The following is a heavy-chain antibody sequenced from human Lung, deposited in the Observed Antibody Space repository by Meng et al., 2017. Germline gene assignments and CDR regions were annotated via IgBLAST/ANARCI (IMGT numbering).Heavy chain of an antibody. CDR2: INHSGST. V-gene: IGHV4-34*01. D-gene: IGHD4-11*01. CDR3: ARGPTTMAHDFDY. J-gene: IGHJ4*02. CDR1: GGSFSDYY. Sequence: VRRSQWGQGLLKPSGHLSLTCVVSGGSFSDYYWSWIRQPPGKGLDWIGEINHSGSTNYNPSLESRATISVDTSQNNLSLKLSSVTAADSAVYYCARGPTTMAHDFDYWGQGTLVTVSS.